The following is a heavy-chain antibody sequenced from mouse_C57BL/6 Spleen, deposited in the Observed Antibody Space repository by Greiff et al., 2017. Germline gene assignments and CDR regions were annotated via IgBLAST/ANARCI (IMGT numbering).Heavy chain of an antibody. CDR2: IDPSDSYT. Sequence: QVQLQQPGAELVMPGASVKLSCKASGYTFTSYWMHWVKQRPGQGLEWIGEIDPSDSYTSSNQKFKGKSTLTVDKSSSTAYMQLSSMTSEDSAVYYGARYDGSSWFAYWGQGTLVTVSA. D-gene: IGHD1-1*01. CDR1: GYTFTSYW. V-gene: IGHV1-69*01. J-gene: IGHJ3*01. CDR3: ARYDGSSWFAY.